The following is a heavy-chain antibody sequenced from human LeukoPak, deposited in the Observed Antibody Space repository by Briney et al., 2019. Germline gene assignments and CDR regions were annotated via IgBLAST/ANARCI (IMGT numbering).Heavy chain of an antibody. Sequence: PSETLFLTCTVSGGSISSSSYYWGWIRQPPGKGLEWIGSIYYSGSTYYNPSLKSRVTISVDTSKNQFSLKLSSVTAADTAVYYCARHEGDFWSGPYNWFDPWGQGTLVTVSS. D-gene: IGHD3-3*01. CDR3: ARHEGDFWSGPYNWFDP. J-gene: IGHJ5*02. CDR1: GGSISSSSYY. CDR2: IYYSGST. V-gene: IGHV4-39*01.